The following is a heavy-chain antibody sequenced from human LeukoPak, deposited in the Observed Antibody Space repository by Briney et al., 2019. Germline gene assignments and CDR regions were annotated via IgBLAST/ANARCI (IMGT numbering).Heavy chain of an antibody. D-gene: IGHD6-13*01. CDR2: ISYDGSNK. Sequence: GGSLRLSCAASGFTFSSYAMHWVRQAPGKGLEWVAVISYDGSNKYYADSVKGRFTISRDNSKNTLYLQMNSLRAEDTAVYYCARVHQSSVWFNDYWGQGTLVTVSS. V-gene: IGHV3-30-3*01. CDR3: ARVHQSSVWFNDY. CDR1: GFTFSSYA. J-gene: IGHJ4*02.